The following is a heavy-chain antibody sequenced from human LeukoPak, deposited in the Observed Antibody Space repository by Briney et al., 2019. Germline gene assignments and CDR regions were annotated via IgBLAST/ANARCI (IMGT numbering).Heavy chain of an antibody. CDR2: INHSGST. J-gene: IGHJ4*02. CDR3: AGAATSIDY. CDR1: GGSFSGYY. Sequence: SETLSLTCAVYGGSFSGYYWSWIRQPPGKGLEWIGEINHSGSTYYNPSLKSRVTISVDTSKNQFSLKLSSVTAADTAVYYCAGAATSIDYWGQGTLVTVSS. V-gene: IGHV4-34*09. D-gene: IGHD1-26*01.